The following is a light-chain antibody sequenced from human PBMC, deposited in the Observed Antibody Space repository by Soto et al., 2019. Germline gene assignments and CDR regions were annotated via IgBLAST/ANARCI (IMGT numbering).Light chain of an antibody. CDR1: QSVSSSY. CDR2: GAS. CDR3: QQYGGVPYT. Sequence: EIVLTQSPGTLSLSPGERATLSCRASQSVSSSYLAWYQQKPRQAPRLLIYGASSRATGIPDRFSGSGSGTDFTLTISRLEPEDFAIYYCQQYGGVPYTFGQGTKLEIK. V-gene: IGKV3-20*01. J-gene: IGKJ2*01.